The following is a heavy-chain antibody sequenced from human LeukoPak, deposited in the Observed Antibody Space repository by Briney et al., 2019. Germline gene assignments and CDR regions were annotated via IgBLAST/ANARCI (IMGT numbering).Heavy chain of an antibody. D-gene: IGHD3-10*01. V-gene: IGHV3-48*01. CDR3: ARDCSYYGSGNHDY. Sequence: GGSLRLSCAASGFTFSSYSMNWVRQAPGKGLEWVSYISSSSSTIYYADSVKGRFTISRDNAKNSLYLQMNSLRAEDTAVYYCARDCSYYGSGNHDYWGQGTLVTVSS. CDR1: GFTFSSYS. J-gene: IGHJ4*02. CDR2: ISSSSSTI.